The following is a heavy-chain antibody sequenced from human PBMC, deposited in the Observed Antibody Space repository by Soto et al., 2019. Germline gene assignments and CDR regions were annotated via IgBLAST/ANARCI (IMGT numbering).Heavy chain of an antibody. CDR3: ARLGTGIVDTAMVFDY. CDR2: IYYTGST. D-gene: IGHD5-18*01. Sequence: SETLSLTCDVSGDSISSSYYYWGWIRQSPGKGLEWIGSIYYTGSTSYNPSLESRVSISVDTSKNQFSLRLSSVTAADTAVYYCARLGTGIVDTAMVFDYWGQGTLVTV. CDR1: GDSISSSYYY. V-gene: IGHV4-39*01. J-gene: IGHJ4*02.